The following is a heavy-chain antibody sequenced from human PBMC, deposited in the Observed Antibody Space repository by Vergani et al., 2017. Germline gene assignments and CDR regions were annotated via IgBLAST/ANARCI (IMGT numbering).Heavy chain of an antibody. J-gene: IGHJ3*02. CDR2: ISAYNGNT. Sequence: QVQLVQSGAEVKKPGASVKVSCKASGYTFTSYGISWVRQAPGQGLEWMGWISAYNGNTNYAQKLQGRVTMTTDTSTSTAYMELRSLRSDDTAVYYCTRVTRGYSYGDDAFDIWGQGTMVTVSS. D-gene: IGHD5-18*01. CDR3: TRVTRGYSYGDDAFDI. CDR1: GYTFTSYG. V-gene: IGHV1-18*01.